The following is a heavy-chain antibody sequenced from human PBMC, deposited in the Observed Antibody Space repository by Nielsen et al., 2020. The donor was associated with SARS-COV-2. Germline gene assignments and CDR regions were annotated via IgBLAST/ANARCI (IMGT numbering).Heavy chain of an antibody. J-gene: IGHJ4*02. Sequence: GGSLRLSCAASGFSLSAYSMNWVRQAPGKGLEWTSYINSGGNNIYYADSVKGRFTISRDTAKNSLYLQMNSLRDEDSAVYFCATGRSGSYSSFDYWGRGTLVTVSS. CDR3: ATGRSGSYSSFDY. D-gene: IGHD1-26*01. V-gene: IGHV3-48*02. CDR2: INSGGNNI. CDR1: GFSLSAYS.